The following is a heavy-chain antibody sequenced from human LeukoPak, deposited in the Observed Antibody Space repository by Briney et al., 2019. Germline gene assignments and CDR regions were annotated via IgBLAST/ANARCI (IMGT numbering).Heavy chain of an antibody. V-gene: IGHV1-46*01. CDR2: INPSGGST. CDR1: GYTFTSYF. D-gene: IGHD4-23*01. J-gene: IGHJ4*02. CDR3: ATAKFGGNSYFDY. Sequence: ASVKVSCKASGYTFTSYFIHWVRQAPGQGLEWMGIINPSGGSTNYAQKFQGRVTMTRDTSTSTVYMELSGLRSEDTAAYYCATAKFGGNSYFDYWGQGTLVTVSS.